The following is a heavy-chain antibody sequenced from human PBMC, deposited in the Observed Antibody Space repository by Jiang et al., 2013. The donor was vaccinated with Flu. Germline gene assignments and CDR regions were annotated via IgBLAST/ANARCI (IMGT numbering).Heavy chain of an antibody. CDR2: INPNSGGT. J-gene: IGHJ6*02. CDR3: ASPGLELRDYYYYGMDV. Sequence: VQLVESGAEVKKPGASVKVSCKASGYTFTGYYMHWVRQAPGQGLEWMGRINPNSGGTNYAQKFQGRVTMTRDTSISTAYMELSRLRSDDTAVYYCASPGLELRDYYYYGMDVWGQGTTVTVSS. V-gene: IGHV1-2*06. D-gene: IGHD1-7*01. CDR1: GYTFTGYY.